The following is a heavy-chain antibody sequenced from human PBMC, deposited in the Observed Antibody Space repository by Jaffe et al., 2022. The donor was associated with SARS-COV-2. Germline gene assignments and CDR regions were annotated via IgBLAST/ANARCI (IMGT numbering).Heavy chain of an antibody. CDR3: ARESYMGHCSSTSCPPRGYYGMDV. D-gene: IGHD2-2*01. J-gene: IGHJ6*02. CDR2: IYHSGST. V-gene: IGHV4-4*02. Sequence: QVQLQESGPGLVKPSGTLSLTCAVSGGSISSSNWWSWVRQPPGKGLEWIGEIYHSGSTNYNPSLKSRVTISVDKSKNQFSLKLSSVTAADTAVYYCARESYMGHCSSTSCPPRGYYGMDVWGQGTTVTVSS. CDR1: GGSISSSNW.